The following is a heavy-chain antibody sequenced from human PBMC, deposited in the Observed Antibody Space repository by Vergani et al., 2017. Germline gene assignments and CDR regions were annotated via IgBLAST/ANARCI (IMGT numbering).Heavy chain of an antibody. CDR3: AKDRCSGWYVVVYY. Sequence: EVQLLESGGGLVKPWGSLRLSCAASGFTLSNHAMSWVRQAPGKGLAWVSAISGSGGSTYYADSVKGRFTISRDNSKNTLYLQMNSLRAEDTAVYYCAKDRCSGWYVVVYYWGQGTLVTVSS. J-gene: IGHJ4*02. CDR1: GFTLSNHA. D-gene: IGHD6-19*01. V-gene: IGHV3-23*01. CDR2: ISGSGGST.